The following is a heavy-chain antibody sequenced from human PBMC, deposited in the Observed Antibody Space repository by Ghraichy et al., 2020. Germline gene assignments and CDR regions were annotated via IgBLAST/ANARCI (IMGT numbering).Heavy chain of an antibody. CDR2: FHYSGRT. V-gene: IGHV4-39*07. J-gene: IGHJ4*02. CDR3: ARYPKKSDQYCYVAFDY. D-gene: IGHD3-10*02. CDR1: GGSINSGTSY. Sequence: SETLSLTCTVSGGSINSGTSYWVWIRQPPGKGLEWIATFHYSGRTYYNPSLKNRVSMSLDTSQNRLSLKVSSVTAADTAIYYCARYPKKSDQYCYVAFDYWGQGTLVTVSS.